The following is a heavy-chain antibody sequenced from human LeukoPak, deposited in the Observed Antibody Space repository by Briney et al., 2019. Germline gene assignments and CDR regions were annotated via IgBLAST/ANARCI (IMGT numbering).Heavy chain of an antibody. J-gene: IGHJ5*02. CDR2: MNPNSGNT. D-gene: IGHD5-12*01. V-gene: IGHV1-8*01. Sequence: ASVKVSCKASGYTFTSYDINWVRQATGQGLEGMGWMNPNSGNTGYAQKFQGRVTMTRNTSISTAYMELSSLRSEDTAVYYCARGTPSRGYSGYDQPNNWFDPWGQGTLVTVSS. CDR1: GYTFTSYD. CDR3: ARGTPSRGYSGYDQPNNWFDP.